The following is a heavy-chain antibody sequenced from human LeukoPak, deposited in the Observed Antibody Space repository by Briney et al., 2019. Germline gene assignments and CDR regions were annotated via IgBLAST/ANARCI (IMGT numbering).Heavy chain of an antibody. Sequence: PGGSLRLSCAASGFTFSSSCMSWVRQAPGKGLEWVANIKQDGSEKYYVDSVKGRFTTSRDNAKNSMYLQMNCLRAEDTAVYFCARDDCSSSSCYHNWFDPWGQGTLVTVSS. CDR1: GFTFSSSC. D-gene: IGHD2-2*01. CDR2: IKQDGSEK. CDR3: ARDDCSSSSCYHNWFDP. J-gene: IGHJ5*02. V-gene: IGHV3-7*03.